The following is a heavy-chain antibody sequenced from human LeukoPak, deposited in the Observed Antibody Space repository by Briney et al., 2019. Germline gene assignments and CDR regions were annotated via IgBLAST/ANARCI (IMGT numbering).Heavy chain of an antibody. CDR1: GGSISSYY. D-gene: IGHD2-2*01. J-gene: IGHJ4*02. V-gene: IGHV4-59*01. CDR2: IYYSGST. CDR3: ARDGYCSSTSCYFFY. Sequence: PETLSLTCTVSGGSISSYYWSWIRQPPGKGLEWIGYIYYSGSTNYNPSLKSRVTISVDTSKNQFSLKLSFVTAADTAVYYCARDGYCSSTSCYFFYWGQGTLVTVSS.